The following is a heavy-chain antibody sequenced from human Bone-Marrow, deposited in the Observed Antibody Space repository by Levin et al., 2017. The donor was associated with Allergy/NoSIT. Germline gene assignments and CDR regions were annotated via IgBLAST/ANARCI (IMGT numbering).Heavy chain of an antibody. CDR2: ISSSSSYI. CDR3: ARGGDIVLVPAATDFDY. D-gene: IGHD2-2*01. Sequence: LSLTCAASGFTFSSYSMNWVRQAPGKGLEWVSSISSSSSYIYYADSVKGRFTISRDNAKNSLYLQMNSLRAEDTAVYYCARGGDIVLVPAATDFDYWGQGTLVTVSS. CDR1: GFTFSSYS. J-gene: IGHJ4*02. V-gene: IGHV3-21*01.